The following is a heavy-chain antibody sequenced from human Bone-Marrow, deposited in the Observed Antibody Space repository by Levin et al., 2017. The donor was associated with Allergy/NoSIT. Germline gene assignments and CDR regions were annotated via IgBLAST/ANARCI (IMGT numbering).Heavy chain of an antibody. CDR2: IYHSGST. D-gene: IGHD6-25*01. CDR3: ARVAHQIAAVEL. Sequence: SETLSLTCAVSGGSISGSGYSWNWIRQPPGKGLEWIGHIYHSGSTSYNPSLRSRATMSVDRSKNQFSLNLTSVTAADTAMYYCARVAHQIAAVELWGQGTLVTVSS. V-gene: IGHV4-30-2*01. J-gene: IGHJ5*02. CDR1: GGSISGSGYS.